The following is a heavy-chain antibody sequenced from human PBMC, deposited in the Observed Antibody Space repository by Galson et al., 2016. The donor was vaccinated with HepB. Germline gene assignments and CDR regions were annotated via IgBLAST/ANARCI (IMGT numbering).Heavy chain of an antibody. CDR2: ISAYNGKT. CDR1: GYTFTSYG. V-gene: IGHV1-18*01. D-gene: IGHD2-15*01. CDR3: ARTGHYYCSVGSCYERNNWFDP. J-gene: IGHJ5*02. Sequence: SVKVSCKASGYTFTSYGISWVRQAPGQGLEWMGWISAYNGKTNYAQKLQGRVTMTTDTSTTTAYMELRSLRSDDTAVYYCARTGHYYCSVGSCYERNNWFDPWGQGTLVTVSS.